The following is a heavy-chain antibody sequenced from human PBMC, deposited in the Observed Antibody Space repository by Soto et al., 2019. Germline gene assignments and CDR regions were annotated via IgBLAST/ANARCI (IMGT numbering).Heavy chain of an antibody. D-gene: IGHD2-2*01. V-gene: IGHV1-18*01. J-gene: IGHJ6*02. CDR2: ISAYNGNT. Sequence: ASVKVSCKASGYTFTSYGISWVRQAPGQGLEWMGWISAYNGNTNYAQKLQGRVTMTTDTSTSTAYMELRSLRSDDTAVYYCAREDIVVVPVYYYGLDVWGQGTTVTVS. CDR1: GYTFTSYG. CDR3: AREDIVVVPVYYYGLDV.